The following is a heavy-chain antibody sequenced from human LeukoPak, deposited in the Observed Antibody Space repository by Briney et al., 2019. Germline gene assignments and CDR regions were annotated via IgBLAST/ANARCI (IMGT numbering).Heavy chain of an antibody. CDR1: GFTFSSYW. V-gene: IGHV3-7*03. Sequence: GGSLRLSCAASGFTFSSYWMSWVRQAPGKGLEGWPNIKKDGSEKYYVDSVKGRFTISRDNAKNSLYLQMNSLRAEDTAVYYCARGRLYYDILTGYGTFDYWGQGTLVTVSS. CDR3: ARGRLYYDILTGYGTFDY. CDR2: IKKDGSEK. J-gene: IGHJ4*02. D-gene: IGHD3-9*01.